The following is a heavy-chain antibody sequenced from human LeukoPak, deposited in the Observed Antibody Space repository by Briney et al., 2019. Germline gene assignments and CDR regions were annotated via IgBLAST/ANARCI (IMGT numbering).Heavy chain of an antibody. Sequence: PGGSLRLSCAASGFTFSDYAMSWVRQAPGKGLEWVSGISGSGGRTYYADSLKGRFTISRDNSKNTLYLQMNSLRAEDTAVYYCAKDRYSGSFNWFDPWGQGTPVTVSS. J-gene: IGHJ5*02. V-gene: IGHV3-23*01. CDR2: ISGSGGRT. CDR1: GFTFSDYA. D-gene: IGHD1-26*01. CDR3: AKDRYSGSFNWFDP.